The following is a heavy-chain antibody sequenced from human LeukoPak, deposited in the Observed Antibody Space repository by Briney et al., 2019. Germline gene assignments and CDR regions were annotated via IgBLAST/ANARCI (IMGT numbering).Heavy chain of an antibody. CDR3: ARGITLAVAGPPDY. Sequence: PSETLSLTCTVSGGSISSYYWSWIRQPAGKGLEWIGRIYTSGSTNYNPSLKSRVTMSVDTSKNQFSLKLSSVTAADTAVYYCARGITLAVAGPPDYWGQGTLVTVSS. CDR1: GGSISSYY. V-gene: IGHV4-4*07. J-gene: IGHJ4*02. CDR2: IYTSGST. D-gene: IGHD6-19*01.